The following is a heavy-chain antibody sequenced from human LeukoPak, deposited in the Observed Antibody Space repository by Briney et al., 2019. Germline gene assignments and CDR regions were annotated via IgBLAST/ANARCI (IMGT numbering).Heavy chain of an antibody. D-gene: IGHD3-10*01. CDR3: ASRYYGSGSYYSDFDY. CDR1: GGTFSSYA. Sequence: ASVKVSCKASGGTFSSYAISWVRQAPGQGLEWMGGIIPIFGTANYAQKFQGRVTITTDESTSTAYMELNSLRAEDTAVYYCASRYYGSGSYYSDFDYWGQGTLVTVSS. CDR2: IIPIFGTA. V-gene: IGHV1-69*05. J-gene: IGHJ4*02.